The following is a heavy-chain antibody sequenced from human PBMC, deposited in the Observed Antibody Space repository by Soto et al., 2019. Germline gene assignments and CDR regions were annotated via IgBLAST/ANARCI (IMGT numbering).Heavy chain of an antibody. CDR1: GFTFSGSA. J-gene: IGHJ4*02. V-gene: IGHV3-73*01. D-gene: IGHD6-6*01. Sequence: HPGGALRLSCAASGFTFSGSAIHWVRQASGKGLEWVARIRTKSNGYATTYAASVKGRFTISRDDSKNMAYLQMNGLKTEDTPMYYCSRVEYVTSSPIGWGQGTMVTVSS. CDR3: SRVEYVTSSPIG. CDR2: IRTKSNGYAT.